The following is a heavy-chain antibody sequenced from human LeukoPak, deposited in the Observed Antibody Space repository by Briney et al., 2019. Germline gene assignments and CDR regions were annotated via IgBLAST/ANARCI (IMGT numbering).Heavy chain of an antibody. CDR2: IYYSGST. J-gene: IGHJ6*03. CDR3: ARGGGYCSSTSCPRYYYYYYYMDV. Sequence: SQTLSLTCTVSGDSISSGGYCWGWIRQHRGKGLEWIVYIYYSGSTYYNPSLKSRVTISVDTSKNQFSLKLGSVTAADTAVYYCARGGGYCSSTSCPRYYYYYYYMDVWGKGTTVTVSS. D-gene: IGHD2-2*01. V-gene: IGHV4-31*03. CDR1: GDSISSGGYC.